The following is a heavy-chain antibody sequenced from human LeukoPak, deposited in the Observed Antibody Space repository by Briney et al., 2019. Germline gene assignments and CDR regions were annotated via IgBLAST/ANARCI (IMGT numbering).Heavy chain of an antibody. CDR3: ARVGTSRSGYDRVTFLDY. J-gene: IGHJ4*02. V-gene: IGHV3-48*01. CDR1: GFTFSSYN. Sequence: QSGGSLRLSCAASGFTFSSYNINWVRQAPGKGLEWVSYISSSSSTIYYADSVKGRFTISRDNAKNSLYLQMNSLRAEDTAVYYCARVGTSRSGYDRVTFLDYWGQGTLVTVSS. CDR2: ISSSSSTI. D-gene: IGHD5-12*01.